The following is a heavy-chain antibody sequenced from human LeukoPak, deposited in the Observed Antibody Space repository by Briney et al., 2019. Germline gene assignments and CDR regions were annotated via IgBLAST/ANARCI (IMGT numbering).Heavy chain of an antibody. Sequence: PGGSLRLSCAVSGITLSNYGMSWVRQAPGKGLEWVAGISGSGGSTKYADSVKGRFTISRDNPKNTLFLQMNSLRADDTAVYFCAKRGVVIRVFLVGFHKEAYYFESWGQGALVTVSS. CDR2: ISGSGGST. CDR1: GITLSNYG. J-gene: IGHJ4*02. CDR3: AKRGVVIRVFLVGFHKEAYYFES. V-gene: IGHV3-23*01. D-gene: IGHD3/OR15-3a*01.